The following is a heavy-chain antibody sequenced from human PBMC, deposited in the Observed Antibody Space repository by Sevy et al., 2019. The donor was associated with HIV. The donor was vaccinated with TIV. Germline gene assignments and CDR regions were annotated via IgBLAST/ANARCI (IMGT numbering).Heavy chain of an antibody. CDR1: GGSISSGGYS. Sequence: SETLSLTCAVSGGSISSGGYSWSWIRQPPGKGLEWSGYIYRSGSTYYNPSLKSRVTISVDRSKNQFSLKLSSVTAADTAVYYCARSGNYGDYLGYWGQGTLVTVSS. D-gene: IGHD4-17*01. CDR2: IYRSGST. J-gene: IGHJ4*02. CDR3: ARSGNYGDYLGY. V-gene: IGHV4-30-2*01.